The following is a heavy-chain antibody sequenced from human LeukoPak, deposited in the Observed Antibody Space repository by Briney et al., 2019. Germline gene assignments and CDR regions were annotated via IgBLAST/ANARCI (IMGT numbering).Heavy chain of an antibody. CDR3: ARIGIEYSSSFDY. Sequence: ASVKVSCRASGYTFTGYYMHWVRQAPGQGLEWMGWINTNSGGTNYAQKFQDRVTMTRDTSISTAYMELSRLRSDDTAVYYCARIGIEYSSSFDYWGQGTLVTVSS. J-gene: IGHJ4*02. CDR2: INTNSGGT. D-gene: IGHD6-6*01. CDR1: GYTFTGYY. V-gene: IGHV1-2*02.